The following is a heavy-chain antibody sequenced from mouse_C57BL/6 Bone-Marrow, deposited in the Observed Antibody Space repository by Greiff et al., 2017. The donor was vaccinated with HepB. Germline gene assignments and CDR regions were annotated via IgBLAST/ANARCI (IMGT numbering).Heavy chain of an antibody. V-gene: IGHV1-4*01. CDR2: INPSSGYT. CDR1: GYTFTSYT. CDR3: ARILPWFAY. J-gene: IGHJ3*01. Sequence: QVHVKQSGAELARPGASVKMSCKASGYTFTSYTMHWVKQRPGQGLEWIGYINPSSGYTKYNQKFKDKATLTADKSSSTAYMQLSSLTSEDSAVYYCARILPWFAYWGQGTLVTVSA.